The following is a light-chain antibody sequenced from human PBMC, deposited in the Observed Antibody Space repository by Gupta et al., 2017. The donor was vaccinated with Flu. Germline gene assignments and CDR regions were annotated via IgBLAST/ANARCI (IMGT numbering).Light chain of an antibody. J-gene: IGLJ2*01. CDR3: SSCISSTTLV. CDR1: SSDIGSYNY. Sequence: QSALTQPASVSGSPGQSITNSCTGTSSDIGSYNYVSWYQQHPGQAPKLLIYGVTNRPSGVSDRFSASKSGDTASLTISGLQAEDEADDYCSSCISSTTLVFGGGTKLTVL. V-gene: IGLV2-14*01. CDR2: GVT.